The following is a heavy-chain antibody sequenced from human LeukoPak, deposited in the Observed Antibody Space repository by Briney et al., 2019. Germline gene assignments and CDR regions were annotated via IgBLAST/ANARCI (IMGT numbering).Heavy chain of an antibody. CDR1: GYNFTSYW. Sequence: GESLKISCKGSGYNFTSYWIGWVRQMSGKGLEWMGIIYPGDSDTRYSPSFQGQVTISADKSINTAYLQWSSLKASDTAMYYCARGLYYYGSSGYYYFDYWGQGTLVTVSS. CDR2: IYPGDSDT. J-gene: IGHJ4*02. CDR3: ARGLYYYGSSGYYYFDY. V-gene: IGHV5-51*01. D-gene: IGHD3-22*01.